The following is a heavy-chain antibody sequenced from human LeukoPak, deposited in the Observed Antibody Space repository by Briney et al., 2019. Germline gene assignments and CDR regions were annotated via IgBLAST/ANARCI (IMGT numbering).Heavy chain of an antibody. CDR1: GGSFSGYY. CDR2: IYYSGST. CDR3: ARSGGWDSGSYHEGTNWFDP. V-gene: IGHV4-59*12. D-gene: IGHD1-26*01. J-gene: IGHJ5*02. Sequence: SETLSLTCAVYGGSFSGYYRSWIRQPPGKGLEWIGYIYYSGSTNYNPSLKSRVTISVDTSKNQFSLKLSSVTAADTAVYYCARSGGWDSGSYHEGTNWFDPWGQGTLVTVSS.